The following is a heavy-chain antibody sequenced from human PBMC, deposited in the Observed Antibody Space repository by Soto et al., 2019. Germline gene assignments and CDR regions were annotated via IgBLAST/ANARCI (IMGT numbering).Heavy chain of an antibody. V-gene: IGHV3-23*01. J-gene: IGHJ5*02. CDR1: GFIFENFG. CDR2: ISGSGFKK. D-gene: IGHD1-26*01. CDR3: AKNQGVQLVPLATVDWFDP. Sequence: GGSLRLSCAASGFIFENFGMSWVRQAPGKGLEWISSISGSGFKKYYADSVKGRFTISRDNSKSTVYLELNNLSAEDTAVYHCAKNQGVQLVPLATVDWFDPWGQGSVVTVSS.